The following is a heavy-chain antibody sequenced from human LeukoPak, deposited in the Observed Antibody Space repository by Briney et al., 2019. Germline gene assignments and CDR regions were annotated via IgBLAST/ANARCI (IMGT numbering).Heavy chain of an antibody. J-gene: IGHJ6*02. CDR3: ARSTYYYSGMDV. Sequence: GESLEISCQGSGSRFSSYWIAWVRPMPGKGLEWMGIIFPGDSDTRYSPSFQGQVTISADKSISTAYLQWSSLKASDTAMYYCARSTYYYSGMDVWGQGTTVTVSS. CDR1: GSRFSSYW. CDR2: IFPGDSDT. V-gene: IGHV5-51*01.